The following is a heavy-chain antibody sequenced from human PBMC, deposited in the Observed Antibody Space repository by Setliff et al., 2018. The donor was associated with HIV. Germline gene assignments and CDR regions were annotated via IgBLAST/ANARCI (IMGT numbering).Heavy chain of an antibody. CDR2: IYPGDSDS. Sequence: GESLKISCHLSGYSFVNFWIGWVRQMPGKGLEWVGFIYPGDSDSRYSPSFRGQVTISADKSTTTAYLDWASLKASDTAMYYCVRYIGAAAGYIDHWGQGTLVTVSS. D-gene: IGHD6-25*01. CDR1: GYSFVNFW. CDR3: VRYIGAAAGYIDH. J-gene: IGHJ4*02. V-gene: IGHV5-51*01.